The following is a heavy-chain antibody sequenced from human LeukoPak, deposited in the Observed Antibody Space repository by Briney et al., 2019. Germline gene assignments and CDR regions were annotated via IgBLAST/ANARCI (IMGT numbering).Heavy chain of an antibody. V-gene: IGHV3-33*01. Sequence: GGSLRLSCAASGFTFSSYGLHWVRQAPGKGLEWVAVIWYDGSDKYYADSVKGRFTISRDNAKNSLYLQMNSLRAEDTAVYYCARAGVVVPAAPLDSWGQGTLVTVSS. CDR3: ARAGVVVPAAPLDS. D-gene: IGHD2-2*01. CDR2: IWYDGSDK. J-gene: IGHJ4*02. CDR1: GFTFSSYG.